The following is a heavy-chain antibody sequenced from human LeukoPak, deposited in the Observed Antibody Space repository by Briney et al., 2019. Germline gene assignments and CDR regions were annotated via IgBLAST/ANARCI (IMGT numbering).Heavy chain of an antibody. J-gene: IGHJ5*01. CDR1: GVAFSFYA. Sequence: PGGSLRLSCAASGVAFSFYARSWLRQPPGKGLEWVSTINANSGTTSYAASVRGRFTISRDNSKNTLYLQLNTLRAEDTALYYCAKPISGGLAVTADWFDPWGQGTLVVVSS. CDR3: AKPISGGLAVTADWFDP. D-gene: IGHD6-19*01. V-gene: IGHV3-23*01. CDR2: INANSGTT.